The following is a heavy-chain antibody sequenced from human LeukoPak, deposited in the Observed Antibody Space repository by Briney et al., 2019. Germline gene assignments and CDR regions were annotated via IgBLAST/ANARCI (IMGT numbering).Heavy chain of an antibody. Sequence: PGGSLRLSCAASGFTFNSYWMSWVRQAPGKGLEFVANIKEDGGGKFYVDFVKGRFTISRDNAKNSLYLQMNSLRAEDTAVYYCARGRVRIPAAMRYYYMDVWGKGTTVTVSS. J-gene: IGHJ6*03. V-gene: IGHV3-7*01. CDR2: IKEDGGGK. D-gene: IGHD2-2*01. CDR3: ARGRVRIPAAMRYYYMDV. CDR1: GFTFNSYW.